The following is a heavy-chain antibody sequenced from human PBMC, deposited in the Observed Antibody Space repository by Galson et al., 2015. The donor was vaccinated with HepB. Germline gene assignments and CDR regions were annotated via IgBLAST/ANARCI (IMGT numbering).Heavy chain of an antibody. CDR3: ARDGRDGYNYNFDY. CDR1: GYTFISYS. J-gene: IGHJ4*02. Sequence: SVKVSCKASGYTFISYSIVWVRQAPGQGLEWMGWISTYNGNTNYAQNLQGRVTMTRDTSTTTAYMELRSLRSDNTAVYYCARDGRDGYNYNFDYWGQGTVVTVPS. V-gene: IGHV1-18*04. CDR2: ISTYNGNT. D-gene: IGHD5-24*01.